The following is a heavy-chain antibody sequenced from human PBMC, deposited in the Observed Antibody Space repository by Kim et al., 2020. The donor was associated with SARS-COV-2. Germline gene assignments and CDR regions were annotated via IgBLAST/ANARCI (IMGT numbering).Heavy chain of an antibody. Sequence: GGSLRLSCAASGFTFSSYAMHWVRQAPGKGLEWVAVISYDGSNKYYADSVKGRFTISRDNSKNTLYLQMNSLRAEDTAVYYCARGGRTIFGANWFDPWGQGTLVTVSS. CDR2: ISYDGSNK. D-gene: IGHD3-3*01. J-gene: IGHJ5*02. CDR1: GFTFSSYA. CDR3: ARGGRTIFGANWFDP. V-gene: IGHV3-30-3*01.